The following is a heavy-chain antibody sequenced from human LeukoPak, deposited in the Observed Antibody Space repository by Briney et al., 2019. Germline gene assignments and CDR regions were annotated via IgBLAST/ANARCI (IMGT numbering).Heavy chain of an antibody. D-gene: IGHD5-18*01. J-gene: IGHJ4*02. CDR3: AKLGKDTAMPSTYYFDY. V-gene: IGHV3-23*01. CDR2: ISGSGGST. CDR1: VFTFSSYA. Sequence: GGSLRLSCAACVFTFSSYAMSWVRQAPGKGLEWVSAISGSGGSTYYADSVKGRFTISRDNSKNTLYLQMNSLRAEDTAVYYCAKLGKDTAMPSTYYFDYWGQGTLVTVSS.